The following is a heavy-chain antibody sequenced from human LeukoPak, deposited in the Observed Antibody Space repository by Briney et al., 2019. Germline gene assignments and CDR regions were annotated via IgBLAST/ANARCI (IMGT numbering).Heavy chain of an antibody. J-gene: IGHJ2*01. Sequence: PSETLSLTCTVSGGSISSYYWSWIRQPPGKGLEWIGYIYYSGSTNYNPSLKSRVTISVDTSKNQFSLKLSSVTAADTAVYYCARLRIWQWLVRGYFDLWGRGTLVTVSS. D-gene: IGHD6-19*01. CDR2: IYYSGST. CDR3: ARLRIWQWLVRGYFDL. CDR1: GGSISSYY. V-gene: IGHV4-59*08.